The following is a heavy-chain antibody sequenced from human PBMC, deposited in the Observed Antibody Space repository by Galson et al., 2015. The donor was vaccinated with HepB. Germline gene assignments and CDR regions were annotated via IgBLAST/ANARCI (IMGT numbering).Heavy chain of an antibody. D-gene: IGHD2-15*01. Sequence: QSGAEVKKPGGSLKISCKGSGYSFTSYWINWVRQMPGKGLEWTGRIDPTDSDTKYSPSLQGHVTISADKSISTAYLQWSSLKASDTAMYYCARHPPGYCSGGSCYSSWYFDLWGRGTLVTVSS. J-gene: IGHJ2*01. CDR2: IDPTDSDT. CDR1: GYSFTSYW. CDR3: ARHPPGYCSGGSCYSSWYFDL. V-gene: IGHV5-10-1*01.